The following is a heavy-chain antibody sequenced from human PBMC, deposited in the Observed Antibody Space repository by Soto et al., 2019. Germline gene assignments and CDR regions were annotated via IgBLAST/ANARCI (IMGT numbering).Heavy chain of an antibody. CDR3: ARGAWQWLGRRGYTWFDP. Sequence: SQTLSLTCTVSGGSISSGGYYWSWIRQHPGKGLEWIGYIYYSGSTYYNPSLKSRVTISVDTSKNQFSLKLSSVTAADTAVYYCARGAWQWLGRRGYTWFDPWGQGTLVTVSS. CDR2: IYYSGST. D-gene: IGHD6-19*01. CDR1: GGSISSGGYY. V-gene: IGHV4-31*03. J-gene: IGHJ5*02.